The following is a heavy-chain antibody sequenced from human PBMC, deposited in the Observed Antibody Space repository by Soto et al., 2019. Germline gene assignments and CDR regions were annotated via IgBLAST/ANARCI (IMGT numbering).Heavy chain of an antibody. D-gene: IGHD6-13*01. Sequence: QVQLVQSGAEEKKPGASVKVSCKASGYMFTSYILHWVRQAPGQGLEWIGWIDAGNGNTKYSQKFQGRVTITRDTSASTAYMELSSLRSEDTAVYYCSRGPAGSSSWFDPWGQGTLVTVSS. CDR1: GYMFTSYI. CDR3: SRGPAGSSSWFDP. CDR2: IDAGNGNT. J-gene: IGHJ5*02. V-gene: IGHV1-3*05.